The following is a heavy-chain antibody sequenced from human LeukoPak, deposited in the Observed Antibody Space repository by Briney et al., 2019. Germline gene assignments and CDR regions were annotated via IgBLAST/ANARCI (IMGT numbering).Heavy chain of an antibody. Sequence: GGSLRLSCAASGFTFSSYAMRWVRQAPGKGLEYVSAISSNGGSTYYANSVKGRFTISRDNSKNTLYLQMGSLRAEDMAVYYCAGLKEYCGSYLDYWGQGTLVTVSS. CDR3: AGLKEYCGSYLDY. V-gene: IGHV3-64*01. D-gene: IGHD1-26*01. J-gene: IGHJ4*02. CDR2: ISSNGGST. CDR1: GFTFSSYA.